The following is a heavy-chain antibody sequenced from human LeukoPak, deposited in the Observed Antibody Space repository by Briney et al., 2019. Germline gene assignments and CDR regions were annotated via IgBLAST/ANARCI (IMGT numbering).Heavy chain of an antibody. CDR2: FYYSGSN. Sequence: SETLSLTCTVSGGSIRSCYWRCIRQPPGKGLVWIGYFYYSGSNNYNPSRESRVTISVKPSKNHVSLKLSPLTTADTAVYYCARSFGYCSGGRCYNWFEPWGQGTLVTVSS. CDR3: ARSFGYCSGGRCYNWFEP. CDR1: GGSIRSCY. J-gene: IGHJ5*02. D-gene: IGHD2-15*01. V-gene: IGHV4-59*01.